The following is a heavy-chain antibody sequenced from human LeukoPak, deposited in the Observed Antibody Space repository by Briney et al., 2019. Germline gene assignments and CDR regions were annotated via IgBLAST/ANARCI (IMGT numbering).Heavy chain of an antibody. J-gene: IGHJ5*02. CDR3: AREFPYYYDSSGYYDT. CDR1: GGSISSYY. D-gene: IGHD3-22*01. Sequence: PSETLSLTCTVSGGSISSYYWSWIRQPAGKGPEWIGRIYTSGSTNYNPSLKSRVTMSVDTSKNQFSLKLSSVTAADTAVYYCAREFPYYYDSSGYYDTWGQGTLVTVSS. V-gene: IGHV4-4*07. CDR2: IYTSGST.